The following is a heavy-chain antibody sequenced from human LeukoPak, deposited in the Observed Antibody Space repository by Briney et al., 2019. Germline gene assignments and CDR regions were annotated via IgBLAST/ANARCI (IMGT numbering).Heavy chain of an antibody. CDR1: GGSFSGYY. V-gene: IGHV4-34*01. D-gene: IGHD3-22*01. CDR2: INHSGST. Sequence: SETLSLTCAVYGGSFSGYYWSWIRQPPGKGLEWIGEINHSGSTNYNPSLKSRVTISVDTSKNQFSLKLSSVTAADTAVYYCARALPNYYDSSGYKDYWGQGTLVTVSS. J-gene: IGHJ4*02. CDR3: ARALPNYYDSSGYKDY.